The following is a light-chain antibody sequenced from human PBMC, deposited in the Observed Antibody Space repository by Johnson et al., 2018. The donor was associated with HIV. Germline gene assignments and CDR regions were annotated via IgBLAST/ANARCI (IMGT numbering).Light chain of an antibody. V-gene: IGLV1-51*02. CDR2: ENN. CDR3: GTWESSLSAGYG. J-gene: IGLJ1*01. CDR1: SSNIGNNY. Sequence: QSVLTQPPSVSAAPGQKVTISCSGSSSNIGNNYVSWYQQLPGTAPKLLIYENNKRPSGIPDRFSGSKSATSATLGITGLQTGDEAAYYCGTWESSLSAGYGIGSGTQVTVL.